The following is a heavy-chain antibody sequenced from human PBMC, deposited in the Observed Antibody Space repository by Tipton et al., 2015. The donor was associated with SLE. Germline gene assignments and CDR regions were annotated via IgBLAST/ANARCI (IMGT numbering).Heavy chain of an antibody. Sequence: TLSLTCTVSGGSISNYSWSWIRQPPGKGLEWIGSIYHSGNTYSNPSLKSRVTISVDTSKNQSSLKMSSVTAADTAVYYCARDTLGGLDYWGQGTLVTVSS. CDR3: ARDTLGGLDY. V-gene: IGHV4-4*08. D-gene: IGHD7-27*01. CDR2: IYHSGNT. CDR1: GGSISNYS. J-gene: IGHJ4*02.